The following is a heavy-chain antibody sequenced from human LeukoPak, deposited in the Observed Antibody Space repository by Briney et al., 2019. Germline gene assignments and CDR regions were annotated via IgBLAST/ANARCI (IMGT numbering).Heavy chain of an antibody. J-gene: IGHJ4*02. CDR2: IYHSGST. CDR3: ATDQTMVRGVISY. D-gene: IGHD3-10*01. V-gene: IGHV4-4*02. CDR1: GGSISSSNW. Sequence: SGTLFLTCAVSGGSISSSNWWSWVRQPPGQGLEWIGEIYHSGSTNYNPSLKSRVTISVDKSKNQFSLKLSSVTAADTAVYYCATDQTMVRGVISYWGQGTLVTVSS.